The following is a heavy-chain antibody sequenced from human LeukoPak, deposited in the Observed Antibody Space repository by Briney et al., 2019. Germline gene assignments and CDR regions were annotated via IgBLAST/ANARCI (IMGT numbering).Heavy chain of an antibody. CDR2: LYYSGST. J-gene: IGHJ4*02. V-gene: IGHV4-59*08. CDR1: GGSVRNRY. D-gene: IGHD2-21*02. Sequence: SETLSLTCTVSGGSVRNRYWSWVRQPPGRGLEWIGYLYYSGSTVYNPSLKSRLTISVDTSKNQFSLKLSSVTAADTAVYYCASQAYCGGDCYSAYDYWGQGTLVTVSS. CDR3: ASQAYCGGDCYSAYDY.